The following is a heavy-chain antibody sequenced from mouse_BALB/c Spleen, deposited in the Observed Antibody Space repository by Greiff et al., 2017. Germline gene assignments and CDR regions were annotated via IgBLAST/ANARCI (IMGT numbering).Heavy chain of an antibody. CDR1: GYAFSSYW. J-gene: IGHJ4*01. D-gene: IGHD2-3*01. CDR3: ARGGSPYDGFGMDY. Sequence: QVQLKESGAELVRPGSSVKISCKASGYAFSSYWMNWVKQRPGQGLEWIGQIYPGDGDTNYNGKFKGKATLTADKSSSTAYMQLSSLTSEDSAVYFCARGGSPYDGFGMDYWGQGTSVTVSS. V-gene: IGHV1-80*01. CDR2: IYPGDGDT.